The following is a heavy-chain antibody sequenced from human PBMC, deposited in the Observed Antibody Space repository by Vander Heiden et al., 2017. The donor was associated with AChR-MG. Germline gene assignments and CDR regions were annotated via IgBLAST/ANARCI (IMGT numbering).Heavy chain of an antibody. CDR2: IYPGDSDT. CDR3: ASVMITFGGVSRHDAFDI. Sequence: EVQLVQSGAEVKKPGESLKISCKGSGYSFTSYWIGWVRQMPGKGLEWMGIIYPGDSDTRYSPSFQGQVTISADKSISTAYLQWSSLKASDTAMYYCASVMITFGGVSRHDAFDIWGQGTMVTVSS. D-gene: IGHD3-16*01. CDR1: GYSFTSYW. V-gene: IGHV5-51*01. J-gene: IGHJ3*02.